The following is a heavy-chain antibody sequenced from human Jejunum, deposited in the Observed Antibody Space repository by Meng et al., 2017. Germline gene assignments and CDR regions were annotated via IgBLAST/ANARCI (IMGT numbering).Heavy chain of an antibody. CDR3: ARGHFDKYFDS. J-gene: IGHJ4*02. V-gene: IGHV4-61*01. D-gene: IGHD3-22*01. CDR2: MYFSGST. Sequence: VQPQASGPGLVRPSETLPLTCTIPGGSVNSGSYYWSWIRQPPGKGLEWIGYMYFSGSTNYNASLKSRVTISVDTSKKQFSLKLTSVTAADTAVYYCARGHFDKYFDSWGQGTLVTVSS. CDR1: GGSVNSGSYY.